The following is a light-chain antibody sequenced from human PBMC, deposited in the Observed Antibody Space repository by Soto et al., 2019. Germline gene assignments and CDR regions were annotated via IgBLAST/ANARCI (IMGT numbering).Light chain of an antibody. Sequence: IQLTQSPFSLSASVGDRVTITFRASQGIGSYLAWLQQKPGKAPNLLIYAASTLQSGVPSRFSGSGSGTDFTLSISSLQPEDFATYYCQQLHSYPLTFGGGTKVDIK. CDR3: QQLHSYPLT. CDR2: AAS. J-gene: IGKJ4*01. CDR1: QGIGSY. V-gene: IGKV1-9*01.